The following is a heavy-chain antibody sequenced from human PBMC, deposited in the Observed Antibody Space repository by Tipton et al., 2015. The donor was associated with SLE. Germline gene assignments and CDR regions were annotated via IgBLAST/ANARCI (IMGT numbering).Heavy chain of an antibody. Sequence: SLRLSCAGSGFPFRDYALHWVRQAPGKGLEWVAVISYDGSNKNYADSVKGRFTISRDNSKNTLYLQMNSLRAEDTAVYYCAGARSNAYHNFVYWGQGTLVTVSS. D-gene: IGHD4-11*01. V-gene: IGHV3-30*04. CDR3: AGARSNAYHNFVY. CDR1: GFPFRDYA. J-gene: IGHJ4*02. CDR2: ISYDGSNK.